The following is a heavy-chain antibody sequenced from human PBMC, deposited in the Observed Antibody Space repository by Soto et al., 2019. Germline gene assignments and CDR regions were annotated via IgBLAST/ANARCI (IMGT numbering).Heavy chain of an antibody. J-gene: IGHJ6*02. V-gene: IGHV3-13*01. Sequence: EVQLVESGGGVVQPGESLRLSCAASGFTFSAYDMHWVRQTTGKGLEWVSAIGAADDTYYLGSVKCRFTISTENAKNSFYLQMNRLSAKDTAFYYWASASSGRLPRRADYYFAMDVWGPVAT. CDR1: GFTFSAYD. D-gene: IGHD6-25*01. CDR2: IGAADDT. CDR3: ASASSGRLPRRADYYFAMDV.